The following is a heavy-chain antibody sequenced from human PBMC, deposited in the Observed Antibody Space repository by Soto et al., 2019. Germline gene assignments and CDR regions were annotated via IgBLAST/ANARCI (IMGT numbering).Heavy chain of an antibody. J-gene: IGHJ4*02. D-gene: IGHD3-9*01. CDR1: GFSLSTTAMG. CDR2: IYWDDDK. Sequence: QITLKESGPTLVKPTQTLTLTCTFSGFSLSTTAMGVAWIRQPPGKALEWLALIYWDDDKRYSPSLKSRLTITKDTSKNQEVLTMTNMDPVDTATYYCAHSRKSYYDILTGYNYWGQGTLVTVSS. V-gene: IGHV2-5*02. CDR3: AHSRKSYYDILTGYNY.